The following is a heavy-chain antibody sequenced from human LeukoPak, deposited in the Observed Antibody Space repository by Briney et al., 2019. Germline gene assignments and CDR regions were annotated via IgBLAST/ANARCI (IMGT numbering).Heavy chain of an antibody. D-gene: IGHD3-22*01. CDR2: MYPGDSDT. CDR1: GYRFTNCW. J-gene: IGHJ3*02. CDR3: AIPYYDSTGYSLPQAFDI. V-gene: IGHV5-51*01. Sequence: GESLQISCNVSGYRFTNCWIGWVRQLPRGGLVWMGIMYPGDSDTWYSTSFEGQVTISADRSISTAYLQWSSLKASDTAMYYCAIPYYDSTGYSLPQAFDIWGQGTMVTVSS.